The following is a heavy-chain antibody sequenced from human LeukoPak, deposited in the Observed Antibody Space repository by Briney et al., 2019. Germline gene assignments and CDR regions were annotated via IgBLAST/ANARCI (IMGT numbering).Heavy chain of an antibody. Sequence: ALVKVSCRASGYTFTGYYMHWVRQAPGQGLEWMGWINPNSGGTNYAQKFQGRVTMTRDTSISTAYMELSRLRSDDTAVYYCARDSAMVRFDPWGQGTLVTVSS. CDR3: ARDSAMVRFDP. CDR1: GYTFTGYY. CDR2: INPNSGGT. D-gene: IGHD3-10*01. J-gene: IGHJ5*02. V-gene: IGHV1-2*02.